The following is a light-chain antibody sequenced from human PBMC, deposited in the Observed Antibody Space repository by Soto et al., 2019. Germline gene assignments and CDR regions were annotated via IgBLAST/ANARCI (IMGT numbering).Light chain of an antibody. CDR1: QSVSSN. CDR2: CAS. V-gene: IGKV3-15*01. CDR3: QQYNDWPPLT. Sequence: TAAPATLSVSPGERATLSCGARQSVSSNLAWYQRKPGQAPRLLIYCASTRATGIPARFSGSGSGTAFTLTISSLQSEDFAVYYCQQYNDWPPLTFGQGTRLEIK. J-gene: IGKJ5*01.